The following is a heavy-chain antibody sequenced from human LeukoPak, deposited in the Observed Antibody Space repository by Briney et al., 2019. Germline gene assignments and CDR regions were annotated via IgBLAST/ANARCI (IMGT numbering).Heavy chain of an antibody. V-gene: IGHV3-23*01. CDR1: GFTFSSYA. CDR2: ISGSGGST. CDR3: ANEMGARFGELYFDY. J-gene: IGHJ4*02. D-gene: IGHD3-10*01. Sequence: GGSLRLSCAASGFTFSSYAMSWVRQAPGKGLEGVSAISGSGGSTYYADSVKGRFTISRDNSKNTLYLQMNSLRAEDTAVYYCANEMGARFGELYFDYWGQGTLVTVSS.